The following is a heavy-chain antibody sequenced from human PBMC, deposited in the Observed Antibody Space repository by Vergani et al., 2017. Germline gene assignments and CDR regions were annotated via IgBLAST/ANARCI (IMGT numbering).Heavy chain of an antibody. J-gene: IGHJ4*02. V-gene: IGHV1-69*15. CDR2: IIPIFGTT. CDR3: ARSSGYYSYYFAF. CDR1: GGTFSSYA. Sequence: QVQLVQSGAEVKKSGSSVKVSCKASGGTFSSYAISWVRQAPGQGLEWMGRIIPIFGTTSYAQKFQGRVTILADESTSTAYVELSSLRSEDTAVYYCARSSGYYSYYFAFWGQGTLVTVSS. D-gene: IGHD3-22*01.